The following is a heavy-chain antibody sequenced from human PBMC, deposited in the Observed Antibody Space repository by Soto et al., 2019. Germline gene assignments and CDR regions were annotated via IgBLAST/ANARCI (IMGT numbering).Heavy chain of an antibody. CDR1: GGSIRSSY. CDR2: VYHTGTT. CDR3: ARAGPATCTGTSCFAYISDF. Sequence: SCKVSGGSIRSSYWSWIRQAPGKGLEWIACVYHTGTTNQNPSLSSRVTMSVDTSKNTLYLQMSSLRAEDTAVYYCARAGPATCTGTSCFAYISDFWGKGTTVTVSS. V-gene: IGHV4-59*12. J-gene: IGHJ6*04. D-gene: IGHD2-2*01.